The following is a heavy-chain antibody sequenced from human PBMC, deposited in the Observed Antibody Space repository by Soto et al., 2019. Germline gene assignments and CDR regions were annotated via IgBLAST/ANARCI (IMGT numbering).Heavy chain of an antibody. CDR1: GGSISSYY. J-gene: IGHJ4*02. Sequence: QVQLQESGPGLVKPSETLSLTCTVSGGSISSYYWSWIRQPPGKGLEWIGYIYYSGSTNYNPSLKSRVTISVDTSKNQFSLKLSSVTAADTAVYYCARDRLEFDYWGQGTRVTVSS. CDR2: IYYSGST. CDR3: ARDRLEFDY. V-gene: IGHV4-59*01.